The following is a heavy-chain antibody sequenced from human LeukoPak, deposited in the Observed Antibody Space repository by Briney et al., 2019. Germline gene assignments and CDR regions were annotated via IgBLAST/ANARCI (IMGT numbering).Heavy chain of an antibody. D-gene: IGHD5-18*01. CDR1: GFTFSSYG. Sequence: GGSLRLSCAASGFTFSSYGMHWVRQAPGKGLEWVAFIRYDGSNKYYADSVKGRFTISRDNSKNTLYLQMNSLRAEDTAVYYCARARRGYSYGHSFDYWGQGTLVTVSS. J-gene: IGHJ4*02. CDR2: IRYDGSNK. CDR3: ARARRGYSYGHSFDY. V-gene: IGHV3-30*02.